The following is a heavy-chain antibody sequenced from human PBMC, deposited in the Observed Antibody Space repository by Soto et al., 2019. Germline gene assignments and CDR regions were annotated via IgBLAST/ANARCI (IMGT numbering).Heavy chain of an antibody. J-gene: IGHJ4*02. D-gene: IGHD5-12*01. CDR2: ISSSSSYT. Sequence: QVQLVESGGGLVKPGGSLRLSCAASGFTFSDYYMSWIRQAPGKGLEWVSYISSSSSYTNYADSVKGRFTFSRDNAKNSLYLQMNSLRAEDTDVNYCARAQGDYDSGRMIYFDYWGQGTLVTVSS. CDR1: GFTFSDYY. CDR3: ARAQGDYDSGRMIYFDY. V-gene: IGHV3-11*06.